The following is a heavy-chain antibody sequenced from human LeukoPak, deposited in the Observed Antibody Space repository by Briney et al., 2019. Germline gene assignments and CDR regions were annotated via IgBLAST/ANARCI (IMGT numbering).Heavy chain of an antibody. CDR1: GFTFSSYG. Sequence: GRSLRLSCAASGFTFSSYGMHWVRQAPGQGLEWVAKIKQDGSEKYYVDSVKGRFTISRDNAKNSLYLQMNSLRVEDTAVYYCARDHYYGSGSYPLYWGQGALVTVSS. V-gene: IGHV3-7*04. D-gene: IGHD3-10*01. CDR2: IKQDGSEK. J-gene: IGHJ4*02. CDR3: ARDHYYGSGSYPLY.